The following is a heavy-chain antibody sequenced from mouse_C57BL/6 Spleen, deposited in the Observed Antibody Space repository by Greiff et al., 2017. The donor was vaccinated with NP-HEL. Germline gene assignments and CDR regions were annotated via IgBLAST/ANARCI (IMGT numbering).Heavy chain of an antibody. Sequence: VQLQQSGAELVMPGASVKLSCKASGYTFTSYWMHWVKQRPGQGLEWIGEIDPSDSYTNYNQKFKGKSTLTVDKSSSTAYMQLSSLTSEDSAVYYCARSYYSNFAYWGQGTLVTVSA. CDR3: ARSYYSNFAY. V-gene: IGHV1-69*01. CDR2: IDPSDSYT. D-gene: IGHD2-5*01. CDR1: GYTFTSYW. J-gene: IGHJ3*01.